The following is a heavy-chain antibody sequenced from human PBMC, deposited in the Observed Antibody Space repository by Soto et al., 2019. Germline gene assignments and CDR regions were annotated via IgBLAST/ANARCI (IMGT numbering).Heavy chain of an antibody. J-gene: IGHJ4*02. Sequence: QVQLQESGPGLVKPSGTLSLTCAVSGDSISSDKWWSWVRQPPGKGLEWIGEIHHSGRTNYNPSLKHRVPILVERSKNQVSLELSSMTAADTAVYYCARGGDWQFDYWGQGTLVTVSS. CDR2: IHHSGRT. D-gene: IGHD2-21*02. V-gene: IGHV4-4*02. CDR3: ARGGDWQFDY. CDR1: GDSISSDKW.